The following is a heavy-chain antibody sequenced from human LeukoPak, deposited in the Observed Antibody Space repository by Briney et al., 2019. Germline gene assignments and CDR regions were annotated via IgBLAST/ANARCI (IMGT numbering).Heavy chain of an antibody. CDR3: ARSQGIGYFDY. CDR1: GGSFSGYY. CDR2: INHSGST. V-gene: IGHV4-34*01. D-gene: IGHD2-21*01. J-gene: IGHJ4*02. Sequence: SETLSLTCAVYGGSFSGYYWTWIRQPPGKGLEWIGEINHSGSTNYNPSLKSRVTISVDTSKNQFSLKLSSVTAADTAVYYCARSQGIGYFDYWGQGTLVTVSS.